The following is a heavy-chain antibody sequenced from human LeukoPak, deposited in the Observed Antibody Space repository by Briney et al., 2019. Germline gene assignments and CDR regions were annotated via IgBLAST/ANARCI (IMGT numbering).Heavy chain of an antibody. CDR1: GGSFSGYY. V-gene: IGHV4-34*01. CDR3: ARSDWFDP. CDR2: INHSGST. Sequence: PSETLSLTCAVYGGSFSGYYWSWIRQPPGKGLEWIGEINHSGSTDYNPSLKSRVTISVDTSKNQFSLKLSSVTAADTAAYYCARSDWFDPWGQGTLVTVSS. J-gene: IGHJ5*02.